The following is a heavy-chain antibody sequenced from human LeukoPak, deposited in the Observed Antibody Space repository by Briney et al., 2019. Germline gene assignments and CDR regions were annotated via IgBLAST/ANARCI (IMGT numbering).Heavy chain of an antibody. CDR2: INHSGST. D-gene: IGHD2-8*01. V-gene: IGHV4-34*01. J-gene: IGHJ4*02. CDR1: GGSFSGYY. CDR3: ARDRRRYCTNGVCYSTDLDY. Sequence: SETLSLTCAVYGGSFSGYYWSWIRQPPRKGLEWIGEINHSGSTNYNPSLKSRVTISVDTSKNQFSLKLSSVTAADTAVYYCARDRRRYCTNGVCYSTDLDYWGQGTLVTVSS.